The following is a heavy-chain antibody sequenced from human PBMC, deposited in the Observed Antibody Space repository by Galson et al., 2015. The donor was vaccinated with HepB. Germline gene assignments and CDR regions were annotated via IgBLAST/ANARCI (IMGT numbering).Heavy chain of an antibody. J-gene: IGHJ6*02. Sequence: SLRLSCAASGFTFSSYGMHWVRQAPGKGLEWVAFIRYDGSNKYYADSVKGRFTISRDNSKNTLYLQMNSLRAEDTAVYYCLGYADYYYYGMDVWGQGTTVTVSS. D-gene: IGHD3-16*01. V-gene: IGHV3-30*02. CDR1: GFTFSSYG. CDR2: IRYDGSNK. CDR3: LGYADYYYYGMDV.